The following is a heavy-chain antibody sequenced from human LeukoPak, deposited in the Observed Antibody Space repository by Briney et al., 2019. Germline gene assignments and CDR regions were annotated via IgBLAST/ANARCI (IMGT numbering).Heavy chain of an antibody. CDR1: GGSISSYY. V-gene: IGHV4-59*01. CDR3: ARTVVAATLAFDY. D-gene: IGHD2-15*01. CDR2: IYYSGST. J-gene: IGHJ4*02. Sequence: PSETLSLTCTVSGGSISSYYWSWIRQPPGKGLEWIGYIYYSGSTNYNPSLKSRVTISVDTSKNQFSLKLSSVTAADTAVYYCARTVVAATLAFDYWSQGTLVTVSS.